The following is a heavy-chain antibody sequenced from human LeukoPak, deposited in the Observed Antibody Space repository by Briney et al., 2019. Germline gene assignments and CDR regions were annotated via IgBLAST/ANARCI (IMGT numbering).Heavy chain of an antibody. J-gene: IGHJ6*03. D-gene: IGHD6-6*01. CDR3: ARSLAGRSYYYYMDA. Sequence: ASVKVSCKASGYSFITFDINWVRQATGRGLEWMGWMHPTTGNTGYAQKFQGRVSMTRSTSIDTAYMELSSLKSDDTAVYYCARSLAGRSYYYYMDAWGNGTTVTVSS. V-gene: IGHV1-8*01. CDR1: GYSFITFD. CDR2: MHPTTGNT.